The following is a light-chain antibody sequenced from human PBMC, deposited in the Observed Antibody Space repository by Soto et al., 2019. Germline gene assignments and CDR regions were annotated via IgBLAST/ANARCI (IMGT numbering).Light chain of an antibody. CDR1: QGISGY. J-gene: IGKJ1*01. V-gene: IGKV1-39*01. CDR3: QQSYSSPPT. CDR2: AAS. Sequence: IQLTQSPSSLSASVGDRVTITCRASQGISGYLAWYQQTPGKAPKLQIFAASSLQRGVPSRFSGSRSGPDFTLTISSRQPEDFATYDCQQSYSSPPTFGQGTKVDIK.